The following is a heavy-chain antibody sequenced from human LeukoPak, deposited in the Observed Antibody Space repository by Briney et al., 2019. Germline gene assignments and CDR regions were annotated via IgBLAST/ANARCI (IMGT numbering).Heavy chain of an antibody. J-gene: IGHJ4*02. D-gene: IGHD7-27*01. Sequence: GGSLRLSCAVSGFSFSSYSMNWVRQAPGRGLEWISYISSGSRTIFYADSVKGRFTISRDNAKNSLYLLMNNLRADDTAVYYCARESITGDRDFDYWGQGTLITVSS. CDR2: ISSGSRTI. CDR3: ARESITGDRDFDY. V-gene: IGHV3-48*01. CDR1: GFSFSSYS.